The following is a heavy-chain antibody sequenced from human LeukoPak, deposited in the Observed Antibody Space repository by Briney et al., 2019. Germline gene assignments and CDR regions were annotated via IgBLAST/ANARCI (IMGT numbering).Heavy chain of an antibody. CDR1: GGTFSSYA. CDR2: IIPIFGTA. CDR3: ASTPFSRYCSGGSCYSGGFDY. V-gene: IGHV1-69*05. D-gene: IGHD2-15*01. Sequence: SVKVSCKASGGTFSSYAISWVRQAPGQGLEWMGGIIPIFGTANYAQKFQGRVTITTDESTSTAYMELSSLRSEDTAVYYCASTPFSRYCSGGSCYSGGFDYWGQGALVTVSS. J-gene: IGHJ4*02.